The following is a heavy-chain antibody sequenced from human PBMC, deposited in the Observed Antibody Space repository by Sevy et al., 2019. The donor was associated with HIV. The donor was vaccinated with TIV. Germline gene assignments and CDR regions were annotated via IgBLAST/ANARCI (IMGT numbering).Heavy chain of an antibody. J-gene: IGHJ5*02. CDR1: GYSLIKLS. Sequence: ASVKVSCKVTGYSLIKLSIHWVRQAPGKGLEWMGSSDPKDGEISYAQTFQGRLTLTEDTSTDTAYMELSSLTSDDTAVYFCAIVGLGYYSGSSYYQGDWLDPWGQGTLVTVSS. V-gene: IGHV1-24*01. CDR3: AIVGLGYYSGSSYYQGDWLDP. CDR2: SDPKDGEI. D-gene: IGHD2-15*01.